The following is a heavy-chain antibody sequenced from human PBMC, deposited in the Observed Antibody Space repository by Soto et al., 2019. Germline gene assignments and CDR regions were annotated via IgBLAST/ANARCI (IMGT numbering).Heavy chain of an antibody. CDR3: ARHPGMVVVPAATAGFWFDP. J-gene: IGHJ5*02. V-gene: IGHV4-39*01. CDR2: IYYSGST. CDR1: GGSISSSSYY. D-gene: IGHD2-2*01. Sequence: PSETLSLTCTVSGGSISSSSYYWGWIRQPPGKGLEWIGSIYYSGSTYYNPSLKSRVTISVDTSKNKFSLKLSSVTAADTAVYYCARHPGMVVVPAATAGFWFDPWGQATLVTVSS.